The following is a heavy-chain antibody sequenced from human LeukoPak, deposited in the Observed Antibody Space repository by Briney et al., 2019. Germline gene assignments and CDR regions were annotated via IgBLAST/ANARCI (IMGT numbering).Heavy chain of an antibody. J-gene: IGHJ4*02. V-gene: IGHV3-43*02. CDR2: ISGDGGST. CDR1: GFTFDDYA. D-gene: IGHD3-3*01. Sequence: GGSLRLSCAASGFTFDDYAMHWVRQAPGKGLEWVSLISGDGGSTYYADSVKGRFTISRDNSKNSLYLQMNSLRTEDTALYYCVKEGKGITIFGVAMDYWGQGTLVTVSS. CDR3: VKEGKGITIFGVAMDY.